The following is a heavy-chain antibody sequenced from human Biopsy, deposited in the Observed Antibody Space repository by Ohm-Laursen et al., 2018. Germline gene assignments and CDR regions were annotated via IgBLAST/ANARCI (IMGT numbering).Heavy chain of an antibody. CDR2: IYYSGGT. Sequence: TLSLTWSVSGGSMTGYEWSWIRLAPGKGLEWIGYIYYSGGTKYNPSLASRVTFSVDMSKSQFSLKLYSVTAADTAVYYCARVEAGTYDALDIWGQGTLVAVSA. V-gene: IGHV4-59*01. D-gene: IGHD1-26*01. CDR3: ARVEAGTYDALDI. CDR1: GGSMTGYE. J-gene: IGHJ3*02.